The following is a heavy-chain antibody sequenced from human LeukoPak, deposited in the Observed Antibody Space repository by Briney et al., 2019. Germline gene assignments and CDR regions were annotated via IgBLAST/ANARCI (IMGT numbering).Heavy chain of an antibody. CDR1: GFTFSSYA. J-gene: IGHJ3*02. V-gene: IGHV3-30-3*01. D-gene: IGHD3-22*01. Sequence: GGSLRLSCAASGFTFSSYAMSWVRQAPGKGLEWVAVISYDGSNKYYADSVKGRFTISRDNSKNTLYLQMNSLRAEDTAVYYCARVAPRITMIVVVITEEAFDIWGQGTMVTVSS. CDR2: ISYDGSNK. CDR3: ARVAPRITMIVVVITEEAFDI.